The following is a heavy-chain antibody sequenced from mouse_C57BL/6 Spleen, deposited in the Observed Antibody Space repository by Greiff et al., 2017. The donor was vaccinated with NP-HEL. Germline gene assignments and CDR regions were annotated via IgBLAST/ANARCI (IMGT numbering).Heavy chain of an antibody. CDR3: ARKGVYYSNFYAMDY. J-gene: IGHJ4*01. D-gene: IGHD2-5*01. CDR2: IDPSDSYT. Sequence: QVQLQQPGAELVKPGASVKLSCKASGYTFTSYWMQWVKQRPGQGLEWIGEIDPSDSYTNYNQKFKGKATLTVDTSSSTAYMQLSSLTSEDSAVYYCARKGVYYSNFYAMDYRGQGTSVTVSS. V-gene: IGHV1-50*01. CDR1: GYTFTSYW.